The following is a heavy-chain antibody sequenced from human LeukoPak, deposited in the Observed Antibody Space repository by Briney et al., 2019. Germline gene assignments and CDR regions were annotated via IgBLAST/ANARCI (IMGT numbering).Heavy chain of an antibody. J-gene: IGHJ4*02. CDR2: IYYSGST. D-gene: IGHD5-24*01. CDR1: GGSISSYY. V-gene: IGHV4-59*01. Sequence: SETLSLTCTVSGGSISSYYWSWIRQPPGKRLEWIGYIYYSGSTNYNPSLKSRVTILVDTSKNQFSLKLSSVTAADTAVYYCARGRNIEMTTMSGGSDYWGQGTLVTVSS. CDR3: ARGRNIEMTTMSGGSDY.